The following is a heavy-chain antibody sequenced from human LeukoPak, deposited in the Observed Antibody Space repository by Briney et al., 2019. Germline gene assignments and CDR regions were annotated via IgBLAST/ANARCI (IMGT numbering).Heavy chain of an antibody. J-gene: IGHJ5*02. D-gene: IGHD5-12*01. CDR3: ARGRASAGGYSGYDWGDWFDP. CDR2: IIPIFGTA. CDR1: GGTFSSYA. Sequence: SVKVSCKASGGTFSSYAISWVRQAPGQGLEWMGGIIPIFGTANYAQKFQGRVTITADESTSTAYMELSSLRSEDTAVYYCARGRASAGGYSGYDWGDWFDPWGQGTLVTVSS. V-gene: IGHV1-69*13.